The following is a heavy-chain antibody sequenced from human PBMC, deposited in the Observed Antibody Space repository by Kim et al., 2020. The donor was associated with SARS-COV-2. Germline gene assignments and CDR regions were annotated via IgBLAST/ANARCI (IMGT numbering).Heavy chain of an antibody. CDR1: GFTFGFYE. D-gene: IGHD3-22*01. CDR2: IGSGGKNK. J-gene: IGHJ4*02. Sequence: GGSLRLSCIASGFTFGFYEMNWVRQAPGKGLEWVAWIGSGGKNKKYADSAKGRFAISRDNAKNSLYLQMDSLRGEDTSIYYCARSLYDSSGYHEYYFDYWGQGTLVTVSS. V-gene: IGHV3-48*03. CDR3: ARSLYDSSGYHEYYFDY.